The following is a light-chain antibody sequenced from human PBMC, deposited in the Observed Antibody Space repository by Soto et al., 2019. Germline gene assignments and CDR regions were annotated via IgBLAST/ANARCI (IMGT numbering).Light chain of an antibody. Sequence: QSALTQPASVSGSLGQSITISCTGTSSDVGGYDFVSWYQQHPGKAPKLMIYDVTHRPSGVSHRFSGSKSANTASLTISGLQAEDEADYYCSSYTGGSTLVVFGGGTKLTVL. CDR2: DVT. CDR1: SSDVGGYDF. CDR3: SSYTGGSTLVV. J-gene: IGLJ2*01. V-gene: IGLV2-14*03.